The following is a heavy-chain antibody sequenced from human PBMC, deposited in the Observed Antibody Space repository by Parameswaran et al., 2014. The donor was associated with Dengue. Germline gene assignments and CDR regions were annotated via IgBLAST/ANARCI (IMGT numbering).Heavy chain of an antibody. D-gene: IGHD1/OR15-1a*01. J-gene: IGHJ2*01. CDR2: IYPADSDT. CDR3: ARLTRTLWYFDL. V-gene: IGHV5-51*01. Sequence: VRQAPGKGLEWMGIIYPADSDTRYSPSFQGQVTISADKSISTAYLQWSSLKASDTAMYYCARLTRTLWYFDLWGRGTLVTVSS.